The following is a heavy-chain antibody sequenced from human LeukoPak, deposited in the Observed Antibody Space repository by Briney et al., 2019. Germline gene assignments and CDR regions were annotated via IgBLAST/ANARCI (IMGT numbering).Heavy chain of an antibody. V-gene: IGHV3-7*01. CDR1: GFTFSSRW. J-gene: IGHJ4*02. D-gene: IGHD1-14*01. CDR2: INIDGSEK. CDR3: ARSDHGPEY. Sequence: GGSLRLSCSASGFTFSSRWMNWVRQAPGRRLEWVAIINIDGSEKHYVDSVKGRFTISRDNTKNSLYLQMNSLRAEDTAVYYCARSDHGPEYWGQGTLVTVSS.